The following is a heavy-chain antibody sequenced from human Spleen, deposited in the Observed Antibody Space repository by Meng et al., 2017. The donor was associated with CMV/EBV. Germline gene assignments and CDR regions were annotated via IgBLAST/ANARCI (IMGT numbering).Heavy chain of an antibody. D-gene: IGHD1-14*01. J-gene: IGHJ6*02. CDR1: GFTFSSYS. V-gene: IGHV3-23*01. CDR3: ARTKTTVADYYGMDV. CDR2: ISGSSTVT. Sequence: GGSLRLSCAASGFTFSSYSMSWIRQAPGKGLQWVSSISGSSTVTYYADSVKGRFTISRDNSKNTLYLQMNSLRSEDTAVYYCARTKTTVADYYGMDVWGQGTTVTVSS.